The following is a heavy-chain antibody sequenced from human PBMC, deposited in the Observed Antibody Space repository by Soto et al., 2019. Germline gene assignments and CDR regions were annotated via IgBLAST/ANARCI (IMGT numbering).Heavy chain of an antibody. CDR3: ARVVNDLTGYGSGSYLYFDY. Sequence: VKVSCKASGGTFSSYAISWVRQAPGQGLEWMGGIIPIFGTANYAQKFQGRVTITADESTSTAYMELSSLRSEDTAVYYCARVVNDLTGYGSGSYLYFDYWGQGTLVTVSS. CDR2: IIPIFGTA. V-gene: IGHV1-69*13. J-gene: IGHJ4*02. D-gene: IGHD3-10*01. CDR1: GGTFSSYA.